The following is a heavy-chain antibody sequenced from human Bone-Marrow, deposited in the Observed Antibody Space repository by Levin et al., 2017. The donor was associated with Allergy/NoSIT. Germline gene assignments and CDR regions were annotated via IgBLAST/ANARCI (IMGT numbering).Heavy chain of an antibody. CDR2: ISADGSRT. CDR1: GFTFSRYG. CDR3: AKSTQYFLYYMDI. Sequence: GESLKISCATSGFTFSRYGMSWVRQSPGKGLECVAAISADGSRTYYADSVQGRFAISSDNSRNTLYLQMNSLRAGDTSTYYCAKSTQYFLYYMDIWGTGTTVIVSS. J-gene: IGHJ6*03. D-gene: IGHD2/OR15-2a*01. V-gene: IGHV3-30*18.